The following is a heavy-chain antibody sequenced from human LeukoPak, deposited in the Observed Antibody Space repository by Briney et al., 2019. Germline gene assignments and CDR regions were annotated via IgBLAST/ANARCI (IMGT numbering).Heavy chain of an antibody. CDR3: AKGPPYDILTGLVDY. CDR2: ISGSGGST. D-gene: IGHD3-9*01. CDR1: GFTFSSYA. Sequence: GGSLRLSCAASGFTFSSYAMSWVRQAPGKGLEWVSAISGSGGSTYYADSAKGRFTISRDNSKNTLYLQMNSLRAEDTAVYYCAKGPPYDILTGLVDYWGQGTLVTVSS. V-gene: IGHV3-23*01. J-gene: IGHJ4*02.